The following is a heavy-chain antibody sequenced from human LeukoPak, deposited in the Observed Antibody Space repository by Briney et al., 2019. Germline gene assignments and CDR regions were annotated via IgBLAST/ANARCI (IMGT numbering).Heavy chain of an antibody. J-gene: IGHJ4*02. V-gene: IGHV3-7*01. CDR1: GFSFSNYW. Sequence: GGSLRLSCAASGFSFSNYWMSWVRQAPGKGLEWVANIKEDGSVKYYVDSAKGRFTISRDNAKNSLYLQMNSLRAEDTAIYYCAKDAYYGSGSYSDYWGQGTLVTVSS. CDR3: AKDAYYGSGSYSDY. D-gene: IGHD3-10*01. CDR2: IKEDGSVK.